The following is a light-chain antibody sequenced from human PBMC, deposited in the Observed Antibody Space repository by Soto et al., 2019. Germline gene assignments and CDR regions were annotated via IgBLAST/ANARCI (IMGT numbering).Light chain of an antibody. V-gene: IGLV2-14*01. CDR3: TSYTSSSTLEV. CDR1: SSDVGGYNY. J-gene: IGLJ2*01. Sequence: QSALTQPASVSGSPGQSITISCTGTSSDVGGYNYVSWYQQPLGKAPKLMIYDVSYRPSGVSNRFSGSKSGNTASLTISGLQAEDEADYYCTSYTSSSTLEVFGGGTKLTVL. CDR2: DVS.